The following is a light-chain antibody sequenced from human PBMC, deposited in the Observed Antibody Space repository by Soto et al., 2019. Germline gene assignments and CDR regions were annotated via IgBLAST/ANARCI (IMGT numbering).Light chain of an antibody. CDR2: EDT. CDR1: SGDIGSYNR. V-gene: IGLV2-14*01. Sequence: QSALTQPASVSGSPGQSITISCTGTSGDIGSYNRVSWYQQHPGKAPNLIIYEDTDRPSGVSNRFSGSKSGNTASLTISGLLAEDDAEYYCSSDTNINTSAFVFGTGTKLTVL. CDR3: SSDTNINTSAFV. J-gene: IGLJ1*01.